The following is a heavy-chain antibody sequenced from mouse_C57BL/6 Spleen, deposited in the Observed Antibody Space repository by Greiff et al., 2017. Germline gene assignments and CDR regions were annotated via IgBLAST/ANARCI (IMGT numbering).Heavy chain of an antibody. J-gene: IGHJ2*01. CDR2: ISSGSSTI. CDR3: ARPITTVVAFDY. V-gene: IGHV5-17*01. D-gene: IGHD1-1*01. Sequence: EVKLMESGGGLVKPGGSLKLSCAASGFTFSDYGMHWVRQAPEKGLEWVAYISSGSSTIYYADTVKGRFTISRDNAKNTLFLQMTSLRSEDTAMYYCARPITTVVAFDYWGQGTTLTVSS. CDR1: GFTFSDYG.